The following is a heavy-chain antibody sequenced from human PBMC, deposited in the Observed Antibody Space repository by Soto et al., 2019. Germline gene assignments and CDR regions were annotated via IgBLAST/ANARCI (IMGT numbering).Heavy chain of an antibody. J-gene: IGHJ4*02. CDR2: IYHSGST. CDR1: GGSISSGGYS. V-gene: IGHV4-30-2*01. Sequence: SETLSLTCTVSGGSISSGGYSWSWIRQPPGKGLEWIGYIYHSGSTYYNPSLKSRVTISVDRSKNQFSLKLSSVTAADTAVYYCARAMTTVTILDYWGQGTLVTVSS. D-gene: IGHD4-17*01. CDR3: ARAMTTVTILDY.